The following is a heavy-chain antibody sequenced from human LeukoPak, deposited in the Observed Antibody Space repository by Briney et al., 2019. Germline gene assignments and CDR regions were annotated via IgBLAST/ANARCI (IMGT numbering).Heavy chain of an antibody. V-gene: IGHV6-1*01. CDR3: ARQASRRFDP. CDR1: GDSVSSNSVA. CDR2: TYYTSKWNN. Sequence: SLTLSLTCAISGDSVSSNSVAWNWFRQSPSRGLEWLGRTYYTSKWNNDYAESVQSRIAVNPDTSKNQFSLYLNSVTLEDTAVYYCARQASRRFDPWGQGTLVTVSS. J-gene: IGHJ5*02.